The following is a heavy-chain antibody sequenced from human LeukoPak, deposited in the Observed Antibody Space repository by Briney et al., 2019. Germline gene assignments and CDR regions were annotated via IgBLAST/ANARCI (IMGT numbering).Heavy chain of an antibody. CDR1: GFTFSRNA. Sequence: PGGSLRLSCAGSGFTFSRNAMSWVRQAPGKGLEWVSGISGSGTSTYYADSVQGRFTISRDNSKNTLYLQVNSLRAEDTAVYYCAKVRCGDDCYSTHDAYDIWGQGTMVTVSS. CDR2: ISGSGTST. D-gene: IGHD2-21*02. J-gene: IGHJ3*02. V-gene: IGHV3-23*01. CDR3: AKVRCGDDCYSTHDAYDI.